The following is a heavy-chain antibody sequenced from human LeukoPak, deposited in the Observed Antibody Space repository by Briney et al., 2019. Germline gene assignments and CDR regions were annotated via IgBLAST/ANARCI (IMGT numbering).Heavy chain of an antibody. Sequence: SETLSLTCSVSGDSIRSSRYYWGWIRQPPGKGLEWIGSMSYRGGAYYNPSLSSRITVSVDTSKNQFSLNLRSVTAADTAVYFCARHVTYYYDSTGNYYFDFWGQGTLVIVSS. D-gene: IGHD3-22*01. V-gene: IGHV4-39*01. CDR3: ARHVTYYYDSTGNYYFDF. CDR1: GDSIRSSRYY. J-gene: IGHJ4*02. CDR2: MSYRGGA.